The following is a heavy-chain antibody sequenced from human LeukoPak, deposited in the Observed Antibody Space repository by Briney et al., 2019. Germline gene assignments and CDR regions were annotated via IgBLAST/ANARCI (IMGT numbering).Heavy chain of an antibody. CDR1: GFIFNTYV. J-gene: IGHJ4*02. CDR3: ARDRFEAYGDTELGY. D-gene: IGHD4-17*01. Sequence: GGSLRLSCAASGFIFNTYVMHWVRQAPGKGLEWLAFIRYDGSNKNYADSVKGRFTISRDNAKNLFYLHMNSLRAEDTAVYYCARDRFEAYGDTELGYWGQGTLVTVSS. CDR2: IRYDGSNK. V-gene: IGHV3-30*02.